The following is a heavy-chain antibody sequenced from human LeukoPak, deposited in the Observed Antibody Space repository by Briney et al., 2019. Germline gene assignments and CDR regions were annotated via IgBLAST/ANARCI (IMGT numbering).Heavy chain of an antibody. Sequence: SETLSLTCTVSGGSISSYYWSRIRQPAGKGLEWIGRIYTSGSTNYNPSLKSRVTMSVDTSKNQFSLKLSSVTAADTAVYYCARGVGVGSYYYYYYMDVWGKGTTVTVSS. V-gene: IGHV4-4*07. D-gene: IGHD1-26*01. CDR2: IYTSGST. CDR3: ARGVGVGSYYYYYYMDV. CDR1: GGSISSYY. J-gene: IGHJ6*03.